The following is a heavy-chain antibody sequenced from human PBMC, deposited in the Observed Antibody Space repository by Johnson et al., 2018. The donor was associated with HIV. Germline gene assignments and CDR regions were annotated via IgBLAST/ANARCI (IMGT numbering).Heavy chain of an antibody. CDR1: GFTFDDYA. CDR3: AREAGGGYDSDAFDI. J-gene: IGHJ3*02. D-gene: IGHD5-12*01. V-gene: IGHV3-30*04. CDR2: ISYDGSNK. Sequence: QMQLVESGGGLVQPGRSLRLSCAPSGFTFDDYAMHWVRQAPGKGLEWVAVISYDGSNKYYADSVKGRFTISRDNSKNTLYLQMNSLRAEDTAVYYCAREAGGGYDSDAFDIWGQGTMVTVSS.